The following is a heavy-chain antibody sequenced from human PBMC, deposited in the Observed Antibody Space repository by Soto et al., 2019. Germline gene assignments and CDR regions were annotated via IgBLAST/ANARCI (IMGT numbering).Heavy chain of an antibody. CDR2: TYYRSKWYN. CDR3: ARVSAAGSYYYYYYMDV. Sequence: KQSQTLSLTCAISGDSVSSNSAAWNWIRQSPSRGLEWLGRTYYRSKWYNDYAVSVKSRITINPDTSKNQFSLQLNSVTPEDTAVYYCARVSAAGSYYYYYYMDVWGKGTTVTVSS. CDR1: GDSVSSNSAA. V-gene: IGHV6-1*01. D-gene: IGHD6-13*01. J-gene: IGHJ6*03.